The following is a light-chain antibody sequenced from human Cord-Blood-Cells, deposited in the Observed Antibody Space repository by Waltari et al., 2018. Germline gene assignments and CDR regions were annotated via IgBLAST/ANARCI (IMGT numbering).Light chain of an antibody. CDR1: SSHVGSYNP. J-gene: IGLJ3*02. V-gene: IGLV2-23*01. CDR3: CSYAGSSTWV. CDR2: EGS. Sequence: QSALTQPASVPRSPGQSITLPCTGPSSHVGSYNPLSWYQQHPGKAPELMTYEGSKRPSGVSNRFAGSKSGNTASLTISGRQAGDEADYYCCSYAGSSTWVFGGETKLTVL.